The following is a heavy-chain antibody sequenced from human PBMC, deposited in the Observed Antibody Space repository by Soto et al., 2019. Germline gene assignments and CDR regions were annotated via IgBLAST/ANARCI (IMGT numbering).Heavy chain of an antibody. CDR2: IYPGDSDT. J-gene: IGHJ4*02. D-gene: IGHD3-22*01. CDR3: ARLQYYYDSSGYYRYFDY. CDR1: GYSFTSYW. Sequence: PGESLKISCKGSGYSFTSYWIGWVRQMPGEGLEWMGIIYPGDSDTRYSPSFQGQVTISADKSISTAYLQWSSLKASDTAMYYCARLQYYYDSSGYYRYFDYWGQGTLVTVSS. V-gene: IGHV5-51*01.